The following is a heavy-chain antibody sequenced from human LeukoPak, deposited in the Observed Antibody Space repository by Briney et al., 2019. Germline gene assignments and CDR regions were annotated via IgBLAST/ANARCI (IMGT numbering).Heavy chain of an antibody. Sequence: CGMNWVRQAPGKGLEWVSSISSSSSYIYYADSVKGRFTISRDNSKNTLYLQMNSLRAEDTAVYYCAKAYYESTYYYGSGTHYYYYGMDVWGQGTTVTVSS. J-gene: IGHJ6*02. CDR2: ISSSSSYI. D-gene: IGHD3-10*01. V-gene: IGHV3-21*04. CDR1: CG. CDR3: AKAYYESTYYYGSGTHYYYYGMDV.